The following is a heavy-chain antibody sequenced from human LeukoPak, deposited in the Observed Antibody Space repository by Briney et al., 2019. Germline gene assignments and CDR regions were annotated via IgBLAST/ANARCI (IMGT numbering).Heavy chain of an antibody. D-gene: IGHD4-23*01. J-gene: IGHJ5*02. CDR2: ISAYNGNT. CDR1: GYTFTSYG. CDR3: ARDTPVHGGNPRWFDP. Sequence: ASVKVSCKASGYTFTSYGISWVRQAPGQGLEWMGWISAYNGNTNYAQKLQGRVTMTTDTSTSTAYMELRSLGSDDTAVYYCARDTPVHGGNPRWFDPWGQGTLVTVSS. V-gene: IGHV1-18*01.